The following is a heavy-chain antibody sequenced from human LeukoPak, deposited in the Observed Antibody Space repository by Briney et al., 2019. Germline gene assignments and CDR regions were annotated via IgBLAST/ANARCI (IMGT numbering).Heavy chain of an antibody. Sequence: ASVKVSCKASGYTFTGYYMHWVRQAPGQGLEWMGWINPNSGGTNYAQKFQGRVTMTRDTSISTAYMELSRLRSDDTAVYYCASSPLYYSYYGMDVWGQGTTVTVSS. V-gene: IGHV1-2*02. J-gene: IGHJ6*02. CDR1: GYTFTGYY. CDR2: INPNSGGT. CDR3: ASSPLYYSYYGMDV.